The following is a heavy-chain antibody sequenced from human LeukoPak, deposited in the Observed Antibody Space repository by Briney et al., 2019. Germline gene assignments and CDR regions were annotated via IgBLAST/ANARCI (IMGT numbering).Heavy chain of an antibody. J-gene: IGHJ4*02. CDR3: AKHGDTAMWLDY. Sequence: GGSLRLSCAASGFTVSSNYMSWVRQAPGKGLEWVSGISGSGGSIYYADSVKGRFTISRDSSKNTLNLQMNSLRAEDTAVYYCAKHGDTAMWLDYWGQGTLVTVSS. V-gene: IGHV3-23*01. CDR2: ISGSGGSI. D-gene: IGHD5-18*01. CDR1: GFTVSSNY.